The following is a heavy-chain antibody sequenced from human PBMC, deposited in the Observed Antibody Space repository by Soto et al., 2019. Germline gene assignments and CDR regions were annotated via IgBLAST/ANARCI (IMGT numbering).Heavy chain of an antibody. Sequence: ASVKVSCKASGYTFTSYHVHWVRQAPGQGLEWMGMINPIGGSTNYAQKFQGRVTMTRDTSTSTVYMELSSLRSEDTAVYYFARPLNYYAPLDIWGQGTRVTVS. V-gene: IGHV1-46*01. CDR1: GYTFTSYH. CDR3: ARPLNYYAPLDI. J-gene: IGHJ3*02. D-gene: IGHD3-10*01. CDR2: INPIGGST.